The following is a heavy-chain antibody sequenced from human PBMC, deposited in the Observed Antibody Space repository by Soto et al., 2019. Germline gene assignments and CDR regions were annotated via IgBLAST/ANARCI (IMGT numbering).Heavy chain of an antibody. D-gene: IGHD3-22*01. CDR2: IYYSGST. CDR3: ARGSGVLTYYYDSSGENWFDP. V-gene: IGHV4-61*08. CDR1: GHSISGGYY. J-gene: IGHJ5*02. Sequence: SETLSLTCGVSGHSISGGYYWGWIRQSPGKGLEWIGYIYYSGSTNYNPSLKSRVTISVDTSKNQFSLKLSSVTAADTAVYYCARGSGVLTYYYDSSGENWFDPWGQGTLVTVSS.